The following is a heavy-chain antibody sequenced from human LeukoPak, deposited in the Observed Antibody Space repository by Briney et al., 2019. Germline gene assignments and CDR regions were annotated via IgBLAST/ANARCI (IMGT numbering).Heavy chain of an antibody. CDR3: ARQDYYDSSGTFDY. CDR2: INHSGST. V-gene: IGHV4-34*01. J-gene: IGHJ4*02. D-gene: IGHD3-22*01. CDR1: GGSFSGYY. Sequence: SETLSLTCAVYGGSFSGYYWSWIRQPPGKGLEWIGEINHSGSTNYNPSLKSRVTISVDTSKNQFSLKLSSVTAADTAVYYCARQDYYDSSGTFDYWGQGTLVTVSS.